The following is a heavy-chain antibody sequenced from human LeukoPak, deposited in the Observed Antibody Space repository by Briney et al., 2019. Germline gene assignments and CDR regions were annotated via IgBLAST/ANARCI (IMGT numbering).Heavy chain of an antibody. J-gene: IGHJ6*02. CDR2: IYYSGST. Sequence: SQTLSLTCTVSGGSIRSGGYYWSWIRQHPGKGLEWIGYIYYSGSTYYNPSLKSRVTISVDTSKNQFSLKLSSVTAADTAVYYCARARGWYYYYGMDVWGQGTTVTVS. D-gene: IGHD6-19*01. CDR1: GGSIRSGGYY. V-gene: IGHV4-31*03. CDR3: ARARGWYYYYGMDV.